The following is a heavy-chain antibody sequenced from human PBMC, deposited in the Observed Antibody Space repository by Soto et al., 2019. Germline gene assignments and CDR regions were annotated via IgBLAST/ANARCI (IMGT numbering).Heavy chain of an antibody. CDR1: GGSISSGGYS. D-gene: IGHD1-26*01. V-gene: IGHV4-30-2*03. Sequence: PSETLSLTCAVSGGSISSGGYSWSWIRQHPGKGLEWIGYIYYSGSTYYNPSLKSRVTISVDTSKNQFSLKLTSVTAADTAVYHCARHVGNSPPGSWGQGTLVTVSS. CDR2: IYYSGST. CDR3: ARHVGNSPPGS. J-gene: IGHJ4*02.